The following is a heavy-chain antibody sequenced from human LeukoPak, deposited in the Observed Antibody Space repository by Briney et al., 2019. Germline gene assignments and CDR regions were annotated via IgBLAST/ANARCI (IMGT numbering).Heavy chain of an antibody. CDR2: ISSSSSYI. CDR3: ARDRGHSGYCSGGSCNWDLHY. CDR1: GFTFSSYS. Sequence: GGSLRLSCAASGFTFSSYSMNWVRQAPGKGLEWVSSISSSSSYIYYADSVKGRLTISRDNAKNSLYLQMNSLRAEDTAVYYCARDRGHSGYCSGGSCNWDLHYWGQGTLVTVSS. V-gene: IGHV3-21*01. J-gene: IGHJ4*02. D-gene: IGHD2-15*01.